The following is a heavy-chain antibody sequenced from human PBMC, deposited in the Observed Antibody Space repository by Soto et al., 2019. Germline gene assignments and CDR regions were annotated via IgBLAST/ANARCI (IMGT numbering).Heavy chain of an antibody. CDR1: GGSFSGYY. D-gene: IGHD6-19*01. V-gene: IGHV4-34*01. J-gene: IGHJ4*02. CDR3: ASIAVAGTAAVSPSEYYFDY. CDR2: INHSGST. Sequence: PSDTLSLTCAVYGGSFSGYYWSWIRQPPGKGLEWIGEINHSGSTNYNPSLKSRVTISVDTSKNQFSLKLSSVTAADTAVYYCASIAVAGTAAVSPSEYYFDYWGQGTLVTVSS.